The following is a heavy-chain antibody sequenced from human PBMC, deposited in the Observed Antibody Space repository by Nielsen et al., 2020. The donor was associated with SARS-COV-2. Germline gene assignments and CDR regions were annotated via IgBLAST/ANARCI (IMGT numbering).Heavy chain of an antibody. V-gene: IGHV3-7*01. CDR1: GFTFSSYW. D-gene: IGHD5-18*01. Sequence: GGSLRLSCAASGFTFSSYWMSWVRQAPGKGLEWVANIKFDGTVKYYVDSVKGRFTISRGNAKNSVYLQMNSLRAEDTAVYYCARDPTRGYSYGIFDYWGQGTLVTVSS. CDR3: ARDPTRGYSYGIFDY. CDR2: IKFDGTVK. J-gene: IGHJ4*02.